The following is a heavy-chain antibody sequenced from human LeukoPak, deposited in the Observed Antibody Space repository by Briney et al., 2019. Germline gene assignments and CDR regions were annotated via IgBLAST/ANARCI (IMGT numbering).Heavy chain of an antibody. D-gene: IGHD3-3*01. CDR2: ISGYNYKT. Sequence: ASVKVSCKASGYTFTSYYMHWVRQAPGQGLERIGWISGYNYKTKYAQTFQGRVAMTIDTSTKTVSMELRILRSDDTAVYYCARDHEGSPFWRDAFDIWGQETMVTVSS. CDR3: ARDHEGSPFWRDAFDI. J-gene: IGHJ3*02. V-gene: IGHV1-18*04. CDR1: GYTFTSYY.